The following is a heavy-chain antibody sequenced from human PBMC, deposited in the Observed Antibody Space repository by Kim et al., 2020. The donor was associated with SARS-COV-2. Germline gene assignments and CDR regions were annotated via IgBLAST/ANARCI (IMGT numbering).Heavy chain of an antibody. CDR2: IYSGDKT. Sequence: GGSLRLSCAASGFTVSSNYISWLRQAPGKGLEWLSVIYSGDKTYYVESVKGRLTISRDNSKNTLYLQISSLRVEDTAVYYCATNLAAAGVVWGQGTLVT. CDR1: GFTVSSNY. CDR3: ATNLAAAGVV. V-gene: IGHV3-66*01. D-gene: IGHD6-25*01. J-gene: IGHJ1*01.